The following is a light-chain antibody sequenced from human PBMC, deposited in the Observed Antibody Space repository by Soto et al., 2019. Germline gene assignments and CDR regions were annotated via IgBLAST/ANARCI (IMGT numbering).Light chain of an antibody. CDR1: SSNVGSHG. J-gene: IGLJ3*02. V-gene: IGLV1-44*01. CDR2: SNN. CDR3: AAWDDSLGGV. Sequence: QSVLTQPPSASVTPGQRVTISCSGSSSNVGSHGVHWYQQFPGTAPKLLIYSNNQRPSGVSDRFSGFKSGTSASLAISGLQSEDEAGYYCAAWDDSLGGVFGGGTKLTVL.